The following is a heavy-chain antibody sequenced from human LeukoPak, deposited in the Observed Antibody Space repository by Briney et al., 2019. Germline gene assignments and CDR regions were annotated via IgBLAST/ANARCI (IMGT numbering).Heavy chain of an antibody. J-gene: IGHJ3*02. Sequence: SETLSLTCTVSGGSISSGSYYWSWIRQPAGKGLEWVGHIYTSGSTNSNYNPSLKSRVTMSVDTSKNQFSLKLNSVTAADTAVYYCARGRVYYDSTGYLIWGQGTMVTVSS. V-gene: IGHV4-61*09. CDR2: IYTSGSTNS. CDR3: ARGRVYYDSTGYLI. D-gene: IGHD3-22*01. CDR1: GGSISSGSYY.